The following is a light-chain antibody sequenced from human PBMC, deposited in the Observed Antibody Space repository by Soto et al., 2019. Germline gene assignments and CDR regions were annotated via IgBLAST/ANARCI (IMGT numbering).Light chain of an antibody. CDR2: DVT. Sequence: QSVLTQPPSASGSPGQSVTISCTGTSGDVGGYDYVSWYHQHPGKAARLMMYDVTKRPSGVPDRFSGSKSDNTASLTVSGLHAEDDEDYYSRSYVVGDNLRIFGAGTKLTVL. J-gene: IGLJ2*01. CDR3: RSYVVGDNLRI. V-gene: IGLV2-8*01. CDR1: SGDVGGYDY.